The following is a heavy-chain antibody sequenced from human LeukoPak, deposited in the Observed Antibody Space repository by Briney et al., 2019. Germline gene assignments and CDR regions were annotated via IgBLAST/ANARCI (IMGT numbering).Heavy chain of an antibody. D-gene: IGHD6-19*01. CDR2: INPNSGGT. V-gene: IGHV1-2*02. CDR1: GYTFTGKY. Sequence: ASVKVSCKASGYTFTGKYMYWVRQAPGQGLEWMGWINPNSGGTNYAQKLQGRVTMTTDTSTSTAYMELRSLRSDDTAVYYCARGIAVAEEAFDIWGQGTMVTVSS. J-gene: IGHJ3*02. CDR3: ARGIAVAEEAFDI.